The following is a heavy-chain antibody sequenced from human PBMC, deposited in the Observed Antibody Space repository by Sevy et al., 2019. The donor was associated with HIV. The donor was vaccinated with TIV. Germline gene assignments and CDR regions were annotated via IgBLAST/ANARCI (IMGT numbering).Heavy chain of an antibody. CDR1: GYTFTSYG. D-gene: IGHD3-3*01. J-gene: IGHJ4*02. V-gene: IGHV1-18*01. Sequence: ASVKVSCKASGYTFTSYGISWVRQAPGQGLEWMGWISAYNGNTNYAQKLQGRVTMTTDTSTSTAYMGLRSLRSDDTAVYYCARSPGPDYTYYDFWSGYYTDLDYWGQGTLVTVSS. CDR3: ARSPGPDYTYYDFWSGYYTDLDY. CDR2: ISAYNGNT.